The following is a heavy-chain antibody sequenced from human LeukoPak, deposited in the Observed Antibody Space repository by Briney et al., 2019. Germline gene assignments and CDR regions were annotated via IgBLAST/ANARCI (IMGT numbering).Heavy chain of an antibody. CDR1: GFTFSSYW. D-gene: IGHD2-2*01. CDR2: IKRDGSEK. CDR3: ARERYCSSTSCFYYYYYGMDV. Sequence: GGSLRLSCAASGFTFSSYWMTWVRQAPGKGLEWVANIKRDGSEKHYVDSVKGRFTISRDNAKNSLYLQMNSLRAEDTAVYYCARERYCSSTSCFYYYYYGMDVWGQGTTVTVSS. J-gene: IGHJ6*02. V-gene: IGHV3-7*01.